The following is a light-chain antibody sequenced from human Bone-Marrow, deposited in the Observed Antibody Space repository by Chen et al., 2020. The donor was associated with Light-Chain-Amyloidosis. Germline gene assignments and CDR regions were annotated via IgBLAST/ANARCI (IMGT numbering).Light chain of an antibody. V-gene: IGKV2-28*01. Sequence: DIVVTQSPVYLPVSPVEPASISCSSSQSLLHSNGYNYLEWYLQKPGQSPQLLIFLGSNRASGVPDRFNGSGSGTDFTLNITTVEAEDVGVYYCLQALQAPLTFGGGTKVDIK. CDR1: QSLLHSNGYNY. J-gene: IGKJ4*01. CDR3: LQALQAPLT. CDR2: LGS.